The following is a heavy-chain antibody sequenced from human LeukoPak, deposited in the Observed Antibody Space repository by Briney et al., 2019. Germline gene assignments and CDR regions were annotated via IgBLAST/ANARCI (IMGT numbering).Heavy chain of an antibody. CDR3: ATGGHSYGFKAIY. CDR2: FDPEDGET. V-gene: IGHV1-24*01. Sequence: ASVKFSCKVSGYTLTELSMHWVRQAPGKGLEWMGGFDPEDGETIYAQKFQGRVTMTEDTSTDTAYMELSSLRSEDTAVYYCATGGHSYGFKAIYWGQGTLVTVSS. D-gene: IGHD5-18*01. CDR1: GYTLTELS. J-gene: IGHJ4*02.